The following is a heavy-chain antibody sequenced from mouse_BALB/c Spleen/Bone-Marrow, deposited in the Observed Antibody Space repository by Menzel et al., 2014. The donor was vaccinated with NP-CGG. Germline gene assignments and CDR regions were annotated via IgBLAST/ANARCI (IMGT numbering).Heavy chain of an antibody. J-gene: IGHJ3*01. CDR3: ARYGGYFPWFAY. CDR1: GYTFTSYW. V-gene: IGHV1-69*02. D-gene: IGHD2-3*01. CDR2: IDPSDSYT. Sequence: QVQLQQSGAELVKPGASVKLSCKASGYTFTSYWMHWVKQRPGQGLEWIGEIDPSDSYTNYNQKFKGKATLTVDKSSSTDYMQLSSLTSEDSAVYYCARYGGYFPWFAYWGQGTLGTVSA.